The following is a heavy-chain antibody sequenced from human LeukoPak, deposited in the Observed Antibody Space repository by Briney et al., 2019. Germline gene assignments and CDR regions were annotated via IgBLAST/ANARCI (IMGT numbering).Heavy chain of an antibody. CDR3: AKDGGKPGASDAFDI. CDR1: GFTFSGYS. V-gene: IGHV3-23*01. J-gene: IGHJ3*02. Sequence: GGSLRLSCAASGFTFSGYSIGWVRQAPGEGLQWVSIIDIGGGDTHYADSVKGRFTISRDNSKNTVCLQMNSLRAEDTAVYYCAKDGGKPGASDAFDIWGQGTTVTVS. CDR2: IDIGGGDT. D-gene: IGHD1-14*01.